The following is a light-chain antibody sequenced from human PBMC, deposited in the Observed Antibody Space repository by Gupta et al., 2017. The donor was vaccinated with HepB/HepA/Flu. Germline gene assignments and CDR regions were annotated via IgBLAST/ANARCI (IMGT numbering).Light chain of an antibody. Sequence: EVVMTPSPATLSVSPGERATLSCRSSQSVSSNLAWYQQKPGPAPRLLIYGASTRATDVPARFSGSGSGTEFALSISSLLSEDSAVYYCQQYAFWPETFGQGTKVEIK. V-gene: IGKV3-15*01. CDR3: QQYAFWPET. CDR1: QSVSSN. J-gene: IGKJ1*01. CDR2: GAS.